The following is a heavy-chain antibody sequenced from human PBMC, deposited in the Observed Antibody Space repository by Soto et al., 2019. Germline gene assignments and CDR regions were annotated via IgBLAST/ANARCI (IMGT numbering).Heavy chain of an antibody. CDR3: ARGVHSWICYLG. Sequence: SETLSLTCALYGGSFDGYYWSWIRQSPGKGLEWIGEIHHSGSTKYNPSLKSRVSLSVDTSTKQFSLKMTSMTAADRGVYYCARGVHSWICYLGWGQGTPVTVAS. D-gene: IGHD3-3*02. J-gene: IGHJ4*02. CDR1: GGSFDGYY. V-gene: IGHV4-34*01. CDR2: IHHSGST.